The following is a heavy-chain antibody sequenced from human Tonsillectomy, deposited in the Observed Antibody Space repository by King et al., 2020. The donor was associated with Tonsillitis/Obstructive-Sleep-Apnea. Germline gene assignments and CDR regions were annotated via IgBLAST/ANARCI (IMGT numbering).Heavy chain of an antibody. V-gene: IGHV3-30*18. CDR2: ISYDGSDK. D-gene: IGHD6-19*01. CDR3: AKDDSSDWYGSYYYYGMDV. CDR1: GFTFSSSV. Sequence: HVQLVESGGGVVQPGRSLRLSCAASGFTFSSSVMHWVRQAPGKGLEWVAVISYDGSDKYSADSVTGRFTISRDNSKNTLYLQMNSLRAEDTAIYYCAKDDSSDWYGSYYYYGMDVWGQGTTVTVSS. J-gene: IGHJ6*02.